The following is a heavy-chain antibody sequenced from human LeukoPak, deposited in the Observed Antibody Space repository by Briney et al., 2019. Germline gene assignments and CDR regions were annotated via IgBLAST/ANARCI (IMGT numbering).Heavy chain of an antibody. J-gene: IGHJ6*04. CDR2: IYSDGGT. CDR1: GFTVSSNY. Sequence: RGSLRLSCAASGFTVSSNYMSWVRQAPGKGLERVSVIYSDGGTYYADSVKGRFSISRDNSKNTVYLQMNSLRAEDTAVYYCARSRGGLRSMDVWGKGTTVTVSS. V-gene: IGHV3-53*01. CDR3: ARSRGGLRSMDV. D-gene: IGHD5-12*01.